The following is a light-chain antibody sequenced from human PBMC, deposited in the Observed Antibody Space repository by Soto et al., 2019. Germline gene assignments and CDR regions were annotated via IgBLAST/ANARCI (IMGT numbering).Light chain of an antibody. CDR1: QIIARW. J-gene: IGKJ2*03. CDR3: LQYNTFPHS. CDR2: DAT. Sequence: DIQMTQSPSTLSASIGDSATLTCRASQIIARWLAWYQQKPGKAPNLVIYDATKLQSGVPSRLSATASGAAFTLTIVGAHAEDFATYCCLQYNTFPHSFGQGTTREI. V-gene: IGKV1-5*01.